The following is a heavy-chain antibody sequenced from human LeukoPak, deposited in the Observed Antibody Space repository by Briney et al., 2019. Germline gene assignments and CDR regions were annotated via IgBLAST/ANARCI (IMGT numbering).Heavy chain of an antibody. Sequence: GGSLRLSCAASGFTFSSYAMSWVRQAPGKGLEWVSAISGSGGSTYYADSVKGRFTISRDNSKNTLYLQMNSLRAEDTAVYYCARECGAVAGTWLSQIDYWGQGTLVTVSS. V-gene: IGHV3-23*01. D-gene: IGHD6-19*01. CDR2: ISGSGGST. CDR3: ARECGAVAGTWLSQIDY. J-gene: IGHJ4*02. CDR1: GFTFSSYA.